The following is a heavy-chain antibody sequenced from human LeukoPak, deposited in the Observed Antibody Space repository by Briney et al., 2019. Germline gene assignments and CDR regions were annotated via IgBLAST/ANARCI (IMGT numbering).Heavy chain of an antibody. V-gene: IGHV3-48*04. CDR3: ARTSRRGSFDY. CDR1: GFIFSTYT. Sequence: GGSLRLSCEASGFIFSTYTMNWVRQTPGKGLECLSKISGSRNSIDYVHSVRGRFTISRGDNSLFLQMNSLRAEDTGVYYCARTSRRGSFDYWGQGTLVTVSS. J-gene: IGHJ4*02. D-gene: IGHD3-10*01. CDR2: ISGSRNSI.